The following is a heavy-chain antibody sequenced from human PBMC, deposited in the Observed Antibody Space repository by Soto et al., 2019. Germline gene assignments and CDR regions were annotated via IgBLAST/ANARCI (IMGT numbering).Heavy chain of an antibody. CDR2: ISGSGGST. CDR3: AKSGDFWSGYRPYDY. V-gene: IGHV3-23*01. CDR1: GFTFSSYA. J-gene: IGHJ4*02. Sequence: GGSLRLSCAASGFTFSSYAMSWVRQAPGKGLEWVSAISGSGGSTYYADSVKGRFTISRDNSKNTLYLQMNSLRAEDTAVYYCAKSGDFWSGYRPYDYWGQGTLVTVSS. D-gene: IGHD3-3*01.